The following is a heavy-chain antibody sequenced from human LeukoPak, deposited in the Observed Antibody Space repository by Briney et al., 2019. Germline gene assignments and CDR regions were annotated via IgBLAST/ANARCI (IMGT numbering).Heavy chain of an antibody. CDR1: GFTFSSYE. V-gene: IGHV3-48*03. Sequence: GGSLRLSCAASGFTFSSYEMNWVRQAPGKGLEWVSYISSSGSTIYYADSVKGRFTISRDNAKNSLYLQMNSLRAEDTAVYYCAGDRPNYYDSSGYYYDYYYMDVWGKGTTVTISS. D-gene: IGHD3-22*01. J-gene: IGHJ6*03. CDR2: ISSSGSTI. CDR3: AGDRPNYYDSSGYYYDYYYMDV.